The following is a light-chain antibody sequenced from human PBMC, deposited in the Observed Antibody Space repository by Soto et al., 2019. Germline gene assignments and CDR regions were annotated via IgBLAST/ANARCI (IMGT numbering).Light chain of an antibody. CDR2: SNN. J-gene: IGLJ1*01. V-gene: IGLV1-44*01. CDR3: QSYDTSLSALYV. CDR1: SSNIGSNT. Sequence: QSVLTQPPSASGTPGRRVTISCSGSSSNIGSNTVNWYQQPPGTAPKLLIYSNNQRPSGVPDRFSGSKSGTSASLAISGLQSEDEADYYCQSYDTSLSALYVFGTGTKVTVL.